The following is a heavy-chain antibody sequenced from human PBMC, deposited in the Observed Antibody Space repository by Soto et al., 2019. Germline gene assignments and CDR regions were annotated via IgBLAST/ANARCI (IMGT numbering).Heavy chain of an antibody. CDR1: GITFNNYG. Sequence: GGSLRLSCAASGITFNNYGMSWVRQAPGKGLEWVSGISGSGGSTYYADSVKGRFTISRDNSKNTLYLQMNSLRAEDTALYYCANPPLPEAKYYGIDVWGQGTTVTVSS. CDR2: ISGSGGST. J-gene: IGHJ6*02. CDR3: ANPPLPEAKYYGIDV. V-gene: IGHV3-23*01.